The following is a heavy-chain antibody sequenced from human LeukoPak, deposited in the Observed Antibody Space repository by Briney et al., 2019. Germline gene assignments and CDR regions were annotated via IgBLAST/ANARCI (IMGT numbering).Heavy chain of an antibody. CDR1: GFPFSSYG. Sequence: PGGSLRLSCAASGFPFSSYGMYWVRQAPGKGLEWVSCITGSGVSTFYADSVKGRFTISRDNSKNTLYLQMNSLRAEDTAVYYCAREEVGFDYWGQGTLVTVSS. J-gene: IGHJ4*02. CDR3: AREEVGFDY. V-gene: IGHV3-23*01. D-gene: IGHD2-2*01. CDR2: ITGSGVST.